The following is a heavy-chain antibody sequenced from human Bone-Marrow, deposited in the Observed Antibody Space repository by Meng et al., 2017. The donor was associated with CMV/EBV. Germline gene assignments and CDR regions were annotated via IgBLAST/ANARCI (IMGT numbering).Heavy chain of an antibody. J-gene: IGHJ3*02. V-gene: IGHV3-30-3*01. D-gene: IGHD2-2*01. CDR2: ISYDGSNK. Sequence: GESLKISCAASGFTFSSYAMHWVRQAPGKGLEWVAVISYDGSNKYYADSVKGRFTIYRDNSKKTLYLQMNSLRAEDTAVYYCARGSGYCSSTSCFLRSFDIWGQGTMVTVSS. CDR1: GFTFSSYA. CDR3: ARGSGYCSSTSCFLRSFDI.